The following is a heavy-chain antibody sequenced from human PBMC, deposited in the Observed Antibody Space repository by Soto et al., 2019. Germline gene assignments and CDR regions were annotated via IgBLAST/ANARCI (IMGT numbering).Heavy chain of an antibody. D-gene: IGHD4-17*01. CDR3: AGRYGEYVIDF. CDR2: IYYSGST. J-gene: IGHJ4*02. V-gene: IGHV4-59*08. CDR1: GGSISSYY. Sequence: SETLSLTCTVSGGSISSYYWSWIRQPPGKGLEWIGYIYYSGSTNYNPSLKSRVTISVDTSKNQFSLKLSSVIAADTAVYYCAGRYGEYVIDFWGQGTLVTVSS.